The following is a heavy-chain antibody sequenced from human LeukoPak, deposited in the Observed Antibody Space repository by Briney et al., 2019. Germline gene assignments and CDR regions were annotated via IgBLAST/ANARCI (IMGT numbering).Heavy chain of an antibody. J-gene: IGHJ4*02. Sequence: GGSLRLSCAASGFTFSSYAMHWVRRAPGKGLEWVAVISYDGSNKYYADSVKGRFTISRDNSKKTLYLQMNSLRAEDTAVYYCARLREIPVFGVVTKSTSYFDYWGQGTLVTVSS. CDR1: GFTFSSYA. CDR2: ISYDGSNK. CDR3: ARLREIPVFGVVTKSTSYFDY. V-gene: IGHV3-30*04. D-gene: IGHD3-3*01.